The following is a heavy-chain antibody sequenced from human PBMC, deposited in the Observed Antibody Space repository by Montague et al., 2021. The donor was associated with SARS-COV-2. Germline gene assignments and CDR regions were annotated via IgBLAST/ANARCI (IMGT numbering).Heavy chain of an antibody. J-gene: IGHJ4*02. CDR2: ISNGGXT. D-gene: IGHD3-9*01. CDR3: ARHRRYDVVTYYPDF. Sequence: SETLSLTCSVSGGSFDSDNFFWGWIRQPPGKRLEWIGVISNGGXTXDXXXXKXRVIISVHTSRNQLSLNVKSVTAADTAVYYCARHRRYDVVTYYPDFWGQGILVTVSS. V-gene: IGHV4-39*01. CDR1: GGSFDSDNFF.